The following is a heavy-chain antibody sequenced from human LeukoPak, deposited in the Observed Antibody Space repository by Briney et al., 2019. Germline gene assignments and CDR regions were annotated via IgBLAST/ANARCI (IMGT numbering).Heavy chain of an antibody. J-gene: IGHJ4*02. CDR2: INPSGGST. V-gene: IGHV1-46*01. D-gene: IGHD3-3*01. CDR3: ARENYSHYDFWSGYSY. CDR1: RYTFTSYY. Sequence: ASVKVSCKASRYTFTSYYMHWVRQAPGQGLEWMGIINPSGGSTSYAQKFQGRVTMTRDTSTSTVYMELSSLRSEDTAVYYCARENYSHYDFWSGYSYWGQGTLVTVSS.